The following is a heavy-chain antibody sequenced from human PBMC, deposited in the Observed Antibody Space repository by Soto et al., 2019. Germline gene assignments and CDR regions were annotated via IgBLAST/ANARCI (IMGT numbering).Heavy chain of an antibody. CDR3: ARAGFVSGWNEFGGMDV. CDR2: IIPILGTA. V-gene: IGHV1-69*11. Sequence: VQLVQSGAEVRKPGSSVKVSCQVSGVTFSTSTITWVRQAPGQGLEWMGSIIPILGTAKSTQKFQGRVTITADESASVAYMELSSLTSEDTAVYYCARAGFVSGWNEFGGMDVGGQGTRSPSP. J-gene: IGHJ6*02. D-gene: IGHD6-19*01. CDR1: GVTFSTST.